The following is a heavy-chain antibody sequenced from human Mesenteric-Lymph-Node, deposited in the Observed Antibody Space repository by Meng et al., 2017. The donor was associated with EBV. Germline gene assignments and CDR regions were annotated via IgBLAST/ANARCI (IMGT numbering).Heavy chain of an antibody. J-gene: IGHJ5*02. CDR1: GGSISSSNW. CDR3: ASLRYCSSTSCSWFDP. Sequence: QLQLQASGPGLVKPSGTLSPTCAVSGGSISSSNWWSWVRQPPGKGLEWIGESYHSGSTNYNPSLKSRVTISVDKSKNQFSLKLSSVTAADTAVYYCASLRYCSSTSCSWFDPWGQGTLVTVSS. CDR2: SYHSGST. V-gene: IGHV4-4*02. D-gene: IGHD2-2*01.